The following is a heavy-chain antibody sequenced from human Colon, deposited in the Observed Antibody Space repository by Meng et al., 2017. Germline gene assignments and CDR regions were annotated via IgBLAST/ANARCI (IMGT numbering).Heavy chain of an antibody. J-gene: IGHJ4*02. D-gene: IGHD2-8*01. Sequence: QVPLQESGPGLVRSSEPLSLSCTCSGGAVISGSHEWGWIRQPPGKGLEWIGYIYSSGSTNYNPSLKSRVTISADTSKNQFSLKLNSATAADTAVYYCARGEVYDFWGQGTLVTVSS. CDR1: GGAVISGSHE. CDR3: ARGEVYDF. CDR2: IYSSGST. V-gene: IGHV4-61*01.